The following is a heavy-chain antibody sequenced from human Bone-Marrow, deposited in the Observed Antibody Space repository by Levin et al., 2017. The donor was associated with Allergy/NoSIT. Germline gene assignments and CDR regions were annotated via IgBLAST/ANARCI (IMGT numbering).Heavy chain of an antibody. J-gene: IGHJ3*02. CDR2: IYHICSR. V-gene: IGHV4-4*02. Sequence: SETLSLTCAVSGGSISSNDWWSWVRQPPRKGLEWICEIYHICSRNYNPSLNSLATISVDKSKNQFSLNLSSLTAAETGVYYCARKPNGGHQMGAFDIWGQGKMVTVSS. CDR3: ARKPNGGHQMGAFDI. D-gene: IGHD2-8*01. CDR1: GGSISSNDW.